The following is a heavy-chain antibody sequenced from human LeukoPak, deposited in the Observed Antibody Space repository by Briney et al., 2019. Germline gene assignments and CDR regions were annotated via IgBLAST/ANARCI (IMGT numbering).Heavy chain of an antibody. CDR1: GFSFSSYG. D-gene: IGHD6-6*01. V-gene: IGHV3-23*05. CDR3: AKFPRYSSSSDWFDP. CDR2: ISGSGCTT. J-gene: IGHJ5*02. Sequence: GGSLRLSCAASGFSFSSYGMSWVRQAPGKGLAWISAISGSGCTTYYADSVEGRFTISRDNSKNTLYLQMNSLRAEDTAAYYCAKFPRYSSSSDWFDPCGQGTLVTVSS.